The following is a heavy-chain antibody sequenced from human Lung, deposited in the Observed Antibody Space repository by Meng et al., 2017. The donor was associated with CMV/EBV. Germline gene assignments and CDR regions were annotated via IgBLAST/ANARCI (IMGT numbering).Heavy chain of an antibody. CDR3: ASKMYYDFWSAYRGTEGVDPFNI. CDR2: ISPNNGAT. CDR1: GYTFADYR. J-gene: IGHJ3*02. V-gene: IGHV1-2*02. Sequence: SVXVSXXASGYTFADYRMHWVRQAPGQGLEWMGWISPNNGATNYAQKFQGRVTMTRDTSISTAYMELNRLTYDDTAMYYCASKMYYDFWSAYRGTEGVDPFNIWGQGTXVTVSS. D-gene: IGHD3-3*01.